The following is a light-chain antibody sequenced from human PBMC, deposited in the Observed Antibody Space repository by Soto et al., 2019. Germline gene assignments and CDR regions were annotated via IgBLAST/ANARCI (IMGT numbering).Light chain of an antibody. CDR1: SGYSNYK. J-gene: IGLJ2*01. CDR2: VGTGGIVG. Sequence: QPVLTQPPSASASLGASVTLTCTLSSGYSNYKVDWYQQRPGKGPRFVMRVGTGGIVGSKGDGIPDRFSVLGSGLNRYLTIKNIQEEDESDYHCGADHGSGSNFFVVFCGGTKLTVL. V-gene: IGLV9-49*01. CDR3: GADHGSGSNFFVV.